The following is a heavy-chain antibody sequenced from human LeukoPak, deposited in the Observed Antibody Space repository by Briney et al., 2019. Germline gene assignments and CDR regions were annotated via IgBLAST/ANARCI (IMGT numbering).Heavy chain of an antibody. CDR1: GFTFSSYS. V-gene: IGHV3-21*01. CDR3: ARESGSYPTFDY. D-gene: IGHD1-26*01. CDR2: ISISSSYI. Sequence: GGSLRLSCAASGFTFSSYSMNWVRQAPGKGLEWVASISISSSYIYYADSMKGRFTISRDNAKNSLYLQMNSLRAEDMAVYYCARESGSYPTFDYWGQGTLVTVSS. J-gene: IGHJ4*02.